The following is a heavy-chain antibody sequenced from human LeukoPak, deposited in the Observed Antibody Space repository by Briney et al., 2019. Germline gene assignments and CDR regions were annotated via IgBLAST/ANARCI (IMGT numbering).Heavy chain of an antibody. V-gene: IGHV3-30-3*01. D-gene: IGHD2-2*01. Sequence: PGGSLRLSCAASGFTSSSYAMHWVRQAPGKGLEWVAVISYDGSNKYYADSVKGRFTISRDNAKNSLYLQMNSLRAEDTAVYYCAREPVVPAANYYYYGMDVWGKGTTVTVSS. J-gene: IGHJ6*04. CDR2: ISYDGSNK. CDR1: GFTSSSYA. CDR3: AREPVVPAANYYYYGMDV.